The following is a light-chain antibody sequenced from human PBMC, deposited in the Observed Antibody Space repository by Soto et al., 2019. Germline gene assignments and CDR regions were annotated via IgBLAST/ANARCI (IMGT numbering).Light chain of an antibody. Sequence: ETVLTQSPATLSLSPGESATLSCRASQSVSTYLAWYQQKPGQAPRLLIYDASNRVTGIPARFRGSGSGTDFTLTISSLEPEDFAVYYCQQRNVWPPITFGQGTRLEI. CDR2: DAS. V-gene: IGKV3-11*01. CDR1: QSVSTY. CDR3: QQRNVWPPIT. J-gene: IGKJ5*01.